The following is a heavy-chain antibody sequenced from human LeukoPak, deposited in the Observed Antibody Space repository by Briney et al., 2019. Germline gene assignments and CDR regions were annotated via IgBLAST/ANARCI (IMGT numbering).Heavy chain of an antibody. Sequence: GGSLRLSCAASGFTFSNARMSWVRQAPGKGLEWVGRIKSKTDGGTTDYAAPVKGRFTISRDDSKTTLYLQMNSLKTEDTAVYYCTTAPLLERLDYWGQGTLVTVSS. J-gene: IGHJ4*02. CDR2: IKSKTDGGTT. D-gene: IGHD1-1*01. V-gene: IGHV3-15*01. CDR1: GFTFSNAR. CDR3: TTAPLLERLDY.